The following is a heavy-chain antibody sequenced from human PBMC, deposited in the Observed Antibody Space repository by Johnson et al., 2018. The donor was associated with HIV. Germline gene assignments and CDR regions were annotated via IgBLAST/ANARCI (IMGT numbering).Heavy chain of an antibody. J-gene: IGHJ3*02. CDR1: GFTFNRYA. V-gene: IGHV3-23*01. Sequence: VLLLESGGGLVQAGGSLRLSCSASGFTFNRYAINWVRQAPGKGLEWVSCISGSGGRTYYADSVKGRFTISRDNSKNTMFVQMNNLRAEDTAVYFCARDSYDSSGYPLIIFRIWGQGTLVTVSS. CDR3: ARDSYDSSGYPLIIFRI. D-gene: IGHD3-22*01. CDR2: ISGSGGRT.